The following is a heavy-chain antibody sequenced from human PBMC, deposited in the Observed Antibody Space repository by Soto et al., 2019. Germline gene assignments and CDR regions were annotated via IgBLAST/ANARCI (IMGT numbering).Heavy chain of an antibody. V-gene: IGHV1-3*01. J-gene: IGHJ6*02. CDR1: GYTFSTHA. Sequence: GASVKVSCKASGYTFSTHAMHWVRQAPGQSLDWMGWINGGTGQTKHSHRFQDRVSITRDTSASTAYMELSSLRSEDTAVYYCARGKGMEENYHYYGLYIWGQRTTVTVSS. CDR3: ARGKGMEENYHYYGLYI. CDR2: INGGTGQT. D-gene: IGHD1-1*01.